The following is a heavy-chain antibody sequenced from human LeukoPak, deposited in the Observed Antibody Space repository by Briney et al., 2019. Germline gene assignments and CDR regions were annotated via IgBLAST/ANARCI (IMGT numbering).Heavy chain of an antibody. CDR1: GGSISVGTHY. J-gene: IGHJ3*02. CDR2: IYYSGST. V-gene: IGHV4-30-4*08. D-gene: IGHD5-24*01. CDR3: ARDRDGYNLDAFDI. Sequence: SQTLSLTCTDSGGSISVGTHYWSWIRQPPGKGLEWIGYIYYSGSTYYNPSLKSRVSISVDTSKNQFSLKLSSVTAADTAVFYCARDRDGYNLDAFDIWGQGTMVTVSS.